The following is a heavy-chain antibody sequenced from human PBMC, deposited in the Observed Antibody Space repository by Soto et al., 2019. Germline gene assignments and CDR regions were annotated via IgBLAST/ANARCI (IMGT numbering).Heavy chain of an antibody. CDR1: GFTFSSYW. CDR3: ARDGSDFWSGYPYYYYGMDV. V-gene: IGHV3-7*03. D-gene: IGHD3-3*01. Sequence: PGGSLRLSCAASGFTFSSYWMSWVRQAPGKGLEWVANIKQDGSEKYYVDSVKGRFTISRDNAKNSLYLQMNSLRAEDTAVYYCARDGSDFWSGYPYYYYGMDVWGQGTTVTVSS. CDR2: IKQDGSEK. J-gene: IGHJ6*02.